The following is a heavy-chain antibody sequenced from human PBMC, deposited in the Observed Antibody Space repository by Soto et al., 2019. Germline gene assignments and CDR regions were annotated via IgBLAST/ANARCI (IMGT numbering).Heavy chain of an antibody. CDR3: AKDGVLDYWEVYYYYYMDV. Sequence: GGSLRLSCAASGFTFSSYGMHWVRQAPGKGLEWVAVISYDGSNKYYADSVKGRFTISRDNSKNTLYLQMNSLRAEDTAVYYCAKDGVLDYWEVYYYYYMDVWGKGTTVTVSS. CDR1: GFTFSSYG. J-gene: IGHJ6*03. D-gene: IGHD5-12*01. V-gene: IGHV3-30*18. CDR2: ISYDGSNK.